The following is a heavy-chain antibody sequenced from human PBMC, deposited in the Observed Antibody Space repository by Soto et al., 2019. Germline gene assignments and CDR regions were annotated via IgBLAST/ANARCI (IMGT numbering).Heavy chain of an antibody. CDR3: AKGYGGGFDY. J-gene: IGHJ4*02. CDR2: ISYDGSNK. V-gene: IGHV3-30*18. Sequence: QVQLVESGGGVVQPGRSLRLSCAASGFTFSSYGMHWVRQAPGKGLEWVAVISYDGSNKYYADSVKGRFTISRDNSKNTLYLQMNSLRAEDTAVYYCAKGYGGGFDYWGQGTLVTVSS. D-gene: IGHD2-15*01. CDR1: GFTFSSYG.